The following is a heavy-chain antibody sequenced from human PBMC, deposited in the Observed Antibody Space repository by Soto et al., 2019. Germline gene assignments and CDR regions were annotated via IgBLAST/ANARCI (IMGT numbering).Heavy chain of an antibody. J-gene: IGHJ6*02. D-gene: IGHD5-18*01. Sequence: QVQLVESGGGVVQPGRSLRLSCAASGFTLSGYGMHWVRQAPGKGLEWVAVISYDGNKKYYADSMKGRFTISRDNSKNTWYLQMNSLRVEDTAVYYCAKDAELTSMATNYGMDAWGQGTTVTVSS. V-gene: IGHV3-30*18. CDR2: ISYDGNKK. CDR3: AKDAELTSMATNYGMDA. CDR1: GFTLSGYG.